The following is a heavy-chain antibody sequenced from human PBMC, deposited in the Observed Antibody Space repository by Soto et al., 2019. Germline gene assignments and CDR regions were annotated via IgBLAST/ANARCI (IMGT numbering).Heavy chain of an antibody. Sequence: QVQLQQWGAGLLNPSETLSLTCAVYGGSFSGYFWIWIRQPPGKGLEWNGEINHSGSTKYIPSLKSRVTLSVDTSKKQFSLKLSSVTAADTAVYYCARGRDLVVADAFDIWGQGTMVTVSS. V-gene: IGHV4-34*01. CDR3: ARGRDLVVADAFDI. D-gene: IGHD2-15*01. J-gene: IGHJ3*02. CDR2: INHSGST. CDR1: GGSFSGYF.